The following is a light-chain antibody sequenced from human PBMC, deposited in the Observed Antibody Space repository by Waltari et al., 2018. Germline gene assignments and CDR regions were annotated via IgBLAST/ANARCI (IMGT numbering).Light chain of an antibody. CDR2: GAS. Sequence: EIVMTQSPATLSVSPGERATLPCRASQSVSGNLAWYQQKPGQAPRLLIYGASTRATGIPARFSGSASGTEFTLTISRLQSEDSAVYYCQQYYDWRRVTFGQGTRLEIK. V-gene: IGKV3D-15*01. J-gene: IGKJ5*01. CDR3: QQYYDWRRVT. CDR1: QSVSGN.